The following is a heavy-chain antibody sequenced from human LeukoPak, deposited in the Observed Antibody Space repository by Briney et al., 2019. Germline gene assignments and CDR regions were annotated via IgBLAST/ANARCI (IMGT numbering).Heavy chain of an antibody. CDR3: ARGHDSILMDV. V-gene: IGHV4-38-2*02. CDR2: IYHRGST. J-gene: IGHJ6*03. Sequence: SETLSLTCTVSGYSISSGYYWGWIRQPPGKGLEWIGSIYHRGSTYYNPSLKSRVTISVDTSKNQFSLKLSSVTAADTAVYYCARGHDSILMDVWGKGTTVTVSS. CDR1: GYSISSGYY. D-gene: IGHD3-22*01.